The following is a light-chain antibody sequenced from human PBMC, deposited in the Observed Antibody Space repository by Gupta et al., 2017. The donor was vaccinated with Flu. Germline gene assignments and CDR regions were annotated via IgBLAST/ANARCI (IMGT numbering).Light chain of an antibody. Sequence: DLQMTQSPSTLSASVGDRVTIICRASQSISDWLAWYQQKPGKAPNLLIYKASNLESGVPSRFSGSGSGTEFTLTISSLQPDDFATYYCQQYKTYFRTFGQGTKVEIK. J-gene: IGKJ1*01. CDR1: QSISDW. CDR3: QQYKTYFRT. CDR2: KAS. V-gene: IGKV1-5*03.